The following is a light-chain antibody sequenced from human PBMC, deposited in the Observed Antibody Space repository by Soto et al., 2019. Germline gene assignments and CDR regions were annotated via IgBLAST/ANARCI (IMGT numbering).Light chain of an antibody. V-gene: IGKV3D-15*01. J-gene: IGKJ5*01. CDR1: QSVSSN. Sequence: EIVLTQSPGTLSLSPGERATLSCRASQSVSSNLAWYQQKPGQAPRLLIYGASTRATGIPARFSGSGSGTEFTLTISGLQSEDSAVYYCQQYNNWPPITFGQGTRLEIK. CDR3: QQYNNWPPIT. CDR2: GAS.